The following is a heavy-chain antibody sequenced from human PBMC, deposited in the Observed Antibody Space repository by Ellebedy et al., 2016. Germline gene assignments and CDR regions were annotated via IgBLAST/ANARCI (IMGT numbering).Heavy chain of an antibody. D-gene: IGHD3-3*01. V-gene: IGHV3-72*01. CDR2: SRNKARSYST. J-gene: IGHJ6*03. CDR1: GFTLSDYY. Sequence: GGSLRLXXVASGFTLSDYYMDWVRQAPGKGLEWVGRSRNKARSYSTDYAASVKGRFTISRENSKNSVYLEMSGLKTEDTAVYYCARGLRFLDMDVWGKGTTVTVSS. CDR3: ARGLRFLDMDV.